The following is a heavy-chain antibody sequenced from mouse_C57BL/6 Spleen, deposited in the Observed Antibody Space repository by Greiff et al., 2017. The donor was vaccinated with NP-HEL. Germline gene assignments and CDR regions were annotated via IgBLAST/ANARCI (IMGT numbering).Heavy chain of an antibody. CDR3: ARGYGSSYTD. CDR1: GYTFTSYW. V-gene: IGHV1-69*01. Sequence: QVQLQQPGAELVMPGASVKLSCKASGYTFTSYWMHWVKQRPGQGLEWIGEIDPSDSYTNYNQKFKGKSTLTVDKSSSTAYMQLSSLTSEDSAVYYCARGYGSSYTDWGQGTTLTVSS. D-gene: IGHD1-1*01. J-gene: IGHJ2*01. CDR2: IDPSDSYT.